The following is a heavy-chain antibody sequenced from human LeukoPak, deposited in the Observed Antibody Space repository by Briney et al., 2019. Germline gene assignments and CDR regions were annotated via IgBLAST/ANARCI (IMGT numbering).Heavy chain of an antibody. V-gene: IGHV3-48*04. J-gene: IGHJ4*02. CDR2: ISSSGNTI. Sequence: GGSLRLSCAASGFMFSTYSMNWVRQAPGKGLEWVSYISSSGNTIYYADSMKGRFTISRDNAKNSLYLQMNGLRAEDTAVYYCAREDGSSYYFDYWGQGTLVTVSS. CDR1: GFMFSTYS. CDR3: AREDGSSYYFDY. D-gene: IGHD1-26*01.